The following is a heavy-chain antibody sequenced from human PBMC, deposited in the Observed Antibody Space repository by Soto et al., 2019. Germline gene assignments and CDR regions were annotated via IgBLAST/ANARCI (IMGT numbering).Heavy chain of an antibody. CDR3: TATFTSAMDV. D-gene: IGHD1-26*01. V-gene: IGHV5-51*01. CDR2: IFPSDSDT. Sequence: ESLTISCTGSQYNFMNFWVGWVRQMPGKGLEWMGIIFPSDSDTRFSPSFQGRVTMSVDKSNYTAYLQWSSLEASDTAIYYCTATFTSAMDVWGQGTQVTVYS. J-gene: IGHJ6*02. CDR1: QYNFMNFW.